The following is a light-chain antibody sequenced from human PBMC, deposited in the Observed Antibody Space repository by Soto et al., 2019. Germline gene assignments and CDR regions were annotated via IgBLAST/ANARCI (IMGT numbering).Light chain of an antibody. CDR2: AAS. CDR3: PPYNNWPLT. CDR1: QGISSW. V-gene: IGKV1-12*01. J-gene: IGKJ4*01. Sequence: DIAVTQTPSSVSASVGDRVTITCRASQGISSWLACYQQKPGKAPPLLIYAASSLQSGVPSRFSGSGSGTDFTLTISSLQPEDFAIYYCPPYNNWPLTFGGGSKV.